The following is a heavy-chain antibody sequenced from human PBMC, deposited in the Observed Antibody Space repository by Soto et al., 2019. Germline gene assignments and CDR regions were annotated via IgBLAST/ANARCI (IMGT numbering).Heavy chain of an antibody. Sequence: GSLRLSCAASGFSFSNAWMSWVRQAPGKGLEWVGRIKSKTDGGTTDYAAPVEGRFTISRDDSKNTLYLQMNSLKTEDTAVYYCTTDFKTDSSGDDYWGQGTLVTVSS. CDR2: IKSKTDGGTT. V-gene: IGHV3-15*01. D-gene: IGHD3-22*01. J-gene: IGHJ4*02. CDR1: GFSFSNAW. CDR3: TTDFKTDSSGDDY.